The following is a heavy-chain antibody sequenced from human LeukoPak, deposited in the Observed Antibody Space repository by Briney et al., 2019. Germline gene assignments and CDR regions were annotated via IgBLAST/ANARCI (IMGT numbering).Heavy chain of an antibody. CDR3: AHSGSYYYDSSGYFDAFDI. J-gene: IGHJ3*02. V-gene: IGHV2-5*02. CDR1: GFSLSTSGVG. CDR2: IYWDDDK. Sequence: SGPTLVNPTQTLTLTCTFSGFSLSTSGVGVGWIRQPPGKALEWLALIYWDDDKRYSPSLKSRLTITKDTSKNQVVLTMTNMDPVDTATYYSAHSGSYYYDSSGYFDAFDIWGQGTMVTVSS. D-gene: IGHD3-22*01.